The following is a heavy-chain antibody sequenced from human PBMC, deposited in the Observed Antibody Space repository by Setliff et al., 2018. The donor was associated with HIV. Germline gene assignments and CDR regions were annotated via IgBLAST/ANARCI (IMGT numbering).Heavy chain of an antibody. CDR1: GYTLTKLS. CDR2: FDPELGET. J-gene: IGHJ4*02. D-gene: IGHD1-26*01. V-gene: IGHV1-24*01. CDR3: AKDNREGVGTPYYFDY. Sequence: ASVKVSCKVSGYTLTKLSMHWVRQAPEKGLEWMGGFDPELGETFFAQNFRGRLTMTQDTSTDTAYMELTSLRSDDTAMYYCAKDNREGVGTPYYFDYWGQGTQVTVS.